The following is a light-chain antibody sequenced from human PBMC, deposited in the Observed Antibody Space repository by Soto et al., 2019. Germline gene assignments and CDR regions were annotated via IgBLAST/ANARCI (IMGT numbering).Light chain of an antibody. CDR3: SSYKSSSTEV. CDR1: SSDVGGYNY. Sequence: QSVLTQPVSVSGSPGQSITISCTGTSSDVGGYNYVSWYQQHPGKAPKLMIYDVSDRPSGVSDRFSGSKSGNTASLTISGLQAEDEADYYCSSYKSSSTEVFGTGTKVTVL. V-gene: IGLV2-14*01. CDR2: DVS. J-gene: IGLJ1*01.